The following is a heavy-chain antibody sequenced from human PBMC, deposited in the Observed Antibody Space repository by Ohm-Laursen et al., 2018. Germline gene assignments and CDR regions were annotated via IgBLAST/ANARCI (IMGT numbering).Heavy chain of an antibody. CDR3: ASSGVTTDYYYYGMDV. Sequence: SDTLSLTCTVSSDSISSYYWSWIRQPPGKGLEWIGYMYYSGNTNYNPSLKSRVTISVDTSKNQFSLKLSSVTVTDTAVYYCASSGVTTDYYYYGMDVWGQGTTVTVSS. V-gene: IGHV4-59*07. CDR2: MYYSGNT. D-gene: IGHD4-11*01. J-gene: IGHJ6*02. CDR1: SDSISSYY.